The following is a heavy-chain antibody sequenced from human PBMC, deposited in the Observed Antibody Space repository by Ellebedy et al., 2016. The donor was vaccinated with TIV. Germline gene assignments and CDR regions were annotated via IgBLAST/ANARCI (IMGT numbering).Heavy chain of an antibody. J-gene: IGHJ6*02. CDR1: GFTFNSYA. V-gene: IGHV3-23*01. CDR3: AKRVTMVREVITYYHYAMDV. CDR2: LSASGGST. D-gene: IGHD3-10*01. Sequence: PGGSLRLSCVVSGFTFNSYAMSWVRQAPGKGLEWVSSLSASGGSTYYADSVKGRFTISRDNSKNTLYLQMNSLRAEDTAVYYCAKRVTMVREVITYYHYAMDVWGQGTTVTVSS.